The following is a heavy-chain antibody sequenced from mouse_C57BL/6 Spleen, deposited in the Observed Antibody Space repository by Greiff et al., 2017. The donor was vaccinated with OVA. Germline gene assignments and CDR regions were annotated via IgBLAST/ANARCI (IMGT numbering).Heavy chain of an antibody. Sequence: QVQLQQSGAELVKPGASVKISCKASGYAFSSYWMNWVKQRPGKGLEWIGQIYPGDGDTNYNGKFKGKATLTADKSSSTAYMQLSSLTSEDSAVYFCAGSGDGYYRFTDFDVWGTGTTVTVSS. CDR3: AGSGDGYYRFTDFDV. V-gene: IGHV1-80*01. CDR1: GYAFSSYW. CDR2: IYPGDGDT. D-gene: IGHD2-3*01. J-gene: IGHJ1*03.